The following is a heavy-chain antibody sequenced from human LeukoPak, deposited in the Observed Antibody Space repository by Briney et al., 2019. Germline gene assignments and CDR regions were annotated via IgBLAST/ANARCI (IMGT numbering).Heavy chain of an antibody. D-gene: IGHD4-17*01. CDR3: AKDRYGDYSFGS. V-gene: IGHV3-23*01. CDR1: GFTFSTCG. Sequence: PGGSLRLSCAASGFTFSTCGMNWVRKAPGKGLEWVSFISGSGSSIYHADSVKGRFTISRDNSNNTLYLQMNSLRAEDTAVYYCAKDRYGDYSFGSWGQGALVTVSS. J-gene: IGHJ4*02. CDR2: ISGSGSSI.